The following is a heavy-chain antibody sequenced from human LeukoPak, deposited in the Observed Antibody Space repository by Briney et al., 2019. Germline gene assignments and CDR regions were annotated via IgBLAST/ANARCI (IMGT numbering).Heavy chain of an antibody. V-gene: IGHV3-74*01. D-gene: IGHD6-13*01. CDR3: AREGAAGTHYPYWFDP. CDR2: INGDGSSV. Sequence: GGSLRLSCAASGFTFSSYWMHWVRQAPGKGLLWVSRINGDGSSVSYADSVKGRFTVSRDNAKNTPYLQVSSLRAEDTAVYYCAREGAAGTHYPYWFDPWGQGTLVTVSS. CDR1: GFTFSSYW. J-gene: IGHJ5*02.